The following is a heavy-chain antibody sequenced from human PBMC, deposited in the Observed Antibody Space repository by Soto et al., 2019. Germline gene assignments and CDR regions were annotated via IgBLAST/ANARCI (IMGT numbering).Heavy chain of an antibody. CDR3: ARDLGTGTDF. CDR1: GDSISSSNW. CDR2: IYHSGAT. Sequence: QVQLQESGPGLVKPSGTLSLTCAVSGDSISSSNWWSWVRQAPGKRLEWIGEIYHSGATTYNPSLKSRATISVDPSKNHFSLKLTSVTAADTAVYFCARDLGTGTDFWGRGTLVTVAS. V-gene: IGHV4-4*02. J-gene: IGHJ4*02. D-gene: IGHD1-1*01.